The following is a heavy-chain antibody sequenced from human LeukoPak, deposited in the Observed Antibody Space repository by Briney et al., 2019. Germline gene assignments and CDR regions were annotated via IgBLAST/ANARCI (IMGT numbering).Heavy chain of an antibody. D-gene: IGHD6-19*01. CDR3: ARGGVYSSGWYERFDP. J-gene: IGHJ5*02. CDR2: INPNSGGT. CDR1: GYTFTSYA. V-gene: IGHV1-2*02. Sequence: ASVKVSCKASGYTFTSYAMNWVRQAPGQGLEWMGWINPNSGGTNYAQKFQGRVTMTRDTSISTAYMELSRLRSDDTAVYYCARGGVYSSGWYERFDPWGQGTLVTVSS.